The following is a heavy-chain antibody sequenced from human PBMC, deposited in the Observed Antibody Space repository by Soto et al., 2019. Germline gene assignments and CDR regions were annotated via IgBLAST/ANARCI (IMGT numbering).Heavy chain of an antibody. CDR2: TYYRSKWYS. Sequence: QVQLQQSGPGLVKPSQTLSLTCAISGDSVSSNTVARNWVRQSPSRGLEWLGRTYYRSKWYSHYAVSVRSRIMINSDTSKNQFSLLLKSVTPEDTAVYFCVRVGVAAGSGYYYYHAMDVWGQGTTVTVSS. J-gene: IGHJ6*02. CDR3: VRVGVAAGSGYYYYHAMDV. V-gene: IGHV6-1*01. CDR1: GDSVSSNTVA. D-gene: IGHD3-10*01.